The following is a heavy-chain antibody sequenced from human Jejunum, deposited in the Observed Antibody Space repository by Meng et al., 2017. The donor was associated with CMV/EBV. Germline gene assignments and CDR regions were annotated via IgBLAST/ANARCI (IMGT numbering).Heavy chain of an antibody. CDR1: STYA. Sequence: STYAMSWVRHAPGKGLEWVAFIYSGGVSLYYEDSVKGRFTISTADSRNTLYLQMNSLRADDTAVYYYANSVRSMDQLLIPPAFDAWGQGTMVTVSS. J-gene: IGHJ3*01. V-gene: IGHV3-23*03. CDR2: IYSGGVSL. D-gene: IGHD2-2*01. CDR3: ANSVRSMDQLLIPPAFDA.